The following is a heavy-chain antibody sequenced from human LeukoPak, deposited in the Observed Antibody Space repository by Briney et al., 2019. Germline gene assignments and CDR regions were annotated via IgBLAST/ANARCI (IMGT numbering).Heavy chain of an antibody. Sequence: GGSLRLSCVASGFTFSVYSMNWVRQAPGKGLEWISYINSASTSMYYGESVKGRFTISRDNAKNSLYLQMNNLRAEDTAVYYCARISGSNSWGFDSWGQGTLVTVSS. CDR3: ARISGSNSWGFDS. CDR1: GFTFSVYS. V-gene: IGHV3-48*04. J-gene: IGHJ4*02. D-gene: IGHD6-13*01. CDR2: INSASTSM.